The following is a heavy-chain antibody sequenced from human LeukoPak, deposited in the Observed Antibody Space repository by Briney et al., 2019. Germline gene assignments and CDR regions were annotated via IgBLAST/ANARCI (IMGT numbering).Heavy chain of an antibody. D-gene: IGHD2-2*01. V-gene: IGHV1-2*02. CDR2: INPNNGRT. CDR1: GYTFTGYY. J-gene: IGHJ4*02. Sequence: EASVKVSFKASGYTFTGYYMHWVRQAPGQGLEWMGWINPNNGRTKYAQKFQGRVAITGDTSLSTVYMELSGLRYDDTAVYHCARAAEYASEYYFDFWGQGTLVTVSS. CDR3: ARAAEYASEYYFDF.